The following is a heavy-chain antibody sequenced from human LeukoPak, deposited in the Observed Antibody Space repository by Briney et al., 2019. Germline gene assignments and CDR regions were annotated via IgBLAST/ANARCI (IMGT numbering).Heavy chain of an antibody. CDR3: ARDTEWCENIQYDFDS. V-gene: IGHV3-30*01. Sequence: GRSLRLSCTASGFNFDHYAIHWIRQAPGKGLEWVSLISYDGSNQFYADSVKGRFAISRDNSKNTLYLQMTSLRAEDTAVYFCARDTEWCENIQYDFDSWGQGTLLTVAS. D-gene: IGHD2-8*01. J-gene: IGHJ4*02. CDR2: ISYDGSNQ. CDR1: GFNFDHYA.